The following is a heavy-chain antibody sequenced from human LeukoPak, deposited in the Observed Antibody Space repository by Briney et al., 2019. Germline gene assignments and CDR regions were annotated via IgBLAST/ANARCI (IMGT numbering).Heavy chain of an antibody. CDR2: ISGSGGST. V-gene: IGHV3-23*01. Sequence: PGGSLRLSCAASGFTFSNYAMSWVRQASGKGLEWVSAISGSGGSTYYADSVKGRFTISRDNTNNILYLQMNSLRAEDTAVYYLAKMALTMIVVPYYMDVWGKGTTVTVSS. CDR3: AKMALTMIVVPYYMDV. D-gene: IGHD3-22*01. J-gene: IGHJ6*03. CDR1: GFTFSNYA.